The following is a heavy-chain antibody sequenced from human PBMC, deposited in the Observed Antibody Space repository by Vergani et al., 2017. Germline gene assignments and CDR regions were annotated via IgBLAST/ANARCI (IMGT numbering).Heavy chain of an antibody. CDR2: INPSGGHT. CDR1: GYTFSNYY. D-gene: IGHD3-9*01. J-gene: IGHJ4*02. Sequence: QVQVVKSGAEVKKSGASVKVSCKTSGYTFSNYYMHLVRQAPGQGLEWMGIINPSGGHTHDAPKFQGRVTMTRDTSTSTVYMELSSLRSEDTAIYYCARGDYGSLTCYRYWGQGTLVTVSA. V-gene: IGHV1-46*03. CDR3: ARGDYGSLTCYRY.